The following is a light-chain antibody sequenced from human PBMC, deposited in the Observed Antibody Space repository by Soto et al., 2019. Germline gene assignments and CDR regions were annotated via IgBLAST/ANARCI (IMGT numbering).Light chain of an antibody. V-gene: IGLV2-14*01. CDR3: SSYTSSSTHWV. J-gene: IGLJ3*02. CDR2: DVS. Sequence: QSALTQPASVSGSPGQSITISCTGTSSDVGGYNYVSWYQQHPGKAPKLMIYDVSNRPSGVSNRFSGSKSGNTASLTISGLQAEYEADYYCSSYTSSSTHWVFGGGTKLTVL. CDR1: SSDVGGYNY.